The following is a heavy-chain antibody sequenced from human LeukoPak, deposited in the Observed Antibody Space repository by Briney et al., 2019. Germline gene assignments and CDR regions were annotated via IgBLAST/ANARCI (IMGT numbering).Heavy chain of an antibody. J-gene: IGHJ5*02. CDR2: INAGKGNT. Sequence: ASVKVSCKASGYTFTSYAMHWVRQAPGQRLEWMGWINAGKGNTKYSQKFQGRVTITRDTSASTAYMELSSLRSEDTAVYYCARAHIVVVPAAPFDPWGQGTLVTVSS. V-gene: IGHV1-3*01. D-gene: IGHD2-2*01. CDR3: ARAHIVVVPAAPFDP. CDR1: GYTFTSYA.